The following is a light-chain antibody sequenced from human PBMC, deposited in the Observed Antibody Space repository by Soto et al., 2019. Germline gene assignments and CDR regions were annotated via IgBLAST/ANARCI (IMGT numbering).Light chain of an antibody. V-gene: IGKV3-11*01. Sequence: EIGLRQSPATLSLCPGEKGTLSCRARQSVSSYLACYQQKPGRAPRLLIYDASNRATGIPARFSGSGSGTDFTLTISDLEPEDFAVYYCQQHSHWPPWTFGQGTKV. CDR2: DAS. CDR1: QSVSSY. CDR3: QQHSHWPPWT. J-gene: IGKJ1*01.